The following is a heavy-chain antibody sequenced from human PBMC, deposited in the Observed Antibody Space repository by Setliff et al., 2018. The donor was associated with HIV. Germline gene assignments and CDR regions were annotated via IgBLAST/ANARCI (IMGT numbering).Heavy chain of an antibody. CDR2: ISGSGSST. V-gene: IGHV3-23*01. Sequence: PGGSLRLSCAASEFTFSVYAMSWLRQAPGKGLEWVSGISGSGSSTYYADSVKGRFTISRDNSKNTVYLQMNSLRAEDTAVYYCARVFLEWLLYRPDYVMDVWGQGTTVTVSS. D-gene: IGHD3-3*01. J-gene: IGHJ6*02. CDR3: ARVFLEWLLYRPDYVMDV. CDR1: EFTFSVYA.